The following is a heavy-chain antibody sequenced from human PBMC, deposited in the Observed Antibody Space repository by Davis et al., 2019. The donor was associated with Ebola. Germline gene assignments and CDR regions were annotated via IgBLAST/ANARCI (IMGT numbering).Heavy chain of an antibody. V-gene: IGHV6-1*01. CDR2: TYYRSKWYN. D-gene: IGHD6-13*01. J-gene: IGHJ3*01. CDR3: ARPRYSSSWPEALSF. CDR1: GDSVSSNSAA. Sequence: QTLSLTCAISGDSVSSNSAAWNWIRQSPSRGLEWLGRTYYRSKWYNDYAVSVKSRITINPDTSKNQFSLRLSSVTAADTAVYYCARPRYSSSWPEALSFWGQGTRVTVSS.